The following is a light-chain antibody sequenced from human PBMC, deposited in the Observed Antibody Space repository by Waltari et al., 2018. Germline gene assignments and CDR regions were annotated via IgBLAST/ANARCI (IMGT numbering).Light chain of an antibody. CDR3: QKSDSAPPFT. CDR2: TAS. Sequence: DIQMTQSPSSLSASVGDRVTIPCRASQDIRTYLAWYQQKPGKVPKLLIHTASTLQSGVPSRFGGSGSGTDFTLTISSLQPEDVATYYCQKSDSAPPFTFGPGTKVDI. J-gene: IGKJ3*01. CDR1: QDIRTY. V-gene: IGKV1-27*01.